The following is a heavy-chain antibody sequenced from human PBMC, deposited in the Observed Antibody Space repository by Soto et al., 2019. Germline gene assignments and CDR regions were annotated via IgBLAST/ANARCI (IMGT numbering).Heavy chain of an antibody. Sequence: EVQLVESGGGLVQPGRSLRLSCAASGFSFDGYAMNWVRQPPGKGLEWVSGISLNSGNIDYADSVKGRFTISRDNAKNSLYLQMNSLRAEDTALYYCVKASTYSSSQGWFDPWGQGTMVTVSS. CDR2: ISLNSGNI. CDR1: GFSFDGYA. V-gene: IGHV3-9*01. CDR3: VKASTYSSSQGWFDP. J-gene: IGHJ5*02. D-gene: IGHD6-6*01.